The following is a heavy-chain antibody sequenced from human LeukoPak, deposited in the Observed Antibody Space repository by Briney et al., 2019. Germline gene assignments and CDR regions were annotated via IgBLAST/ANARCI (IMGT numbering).Heavy chain of an antibody. V-gene: IGHV1-58*02. CDR1: GFTFTSSA. CDR2: IVVGSGNT. J-gene: IGHJ4*02. D-gene: IGHD1-26*01. CDR3: AANSGSYYSGDY. Sequence: SVKVSCKASGFTFTSSAMQLVRQARGQRLEWIGWIVVGSGNTNYAQKFQERVTITRDMSTSTAYMELSSLRSEDTAVYYCAANSGSYYSGDYWGQGTLVTVSS.